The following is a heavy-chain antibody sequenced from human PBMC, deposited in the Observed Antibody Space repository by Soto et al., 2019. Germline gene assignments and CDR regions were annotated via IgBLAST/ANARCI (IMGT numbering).Heavy chain of an antibody. Sequence: XGALGLTCAASGFSISHSGMHWVRQAPGKGLVWVSRISPDGRTTTYADSVKGRFTISRDNAKSTLYLQMNSLTVEDGAVYYCADSWLPTSYWGPGTLVTVSS. CDR2: ISPDGRTT. J-gene: IGHJ4*02. CDR3: ADSWLPTSY. CDR1: GFSISHSG. V-gene: IGHV3-74*01. D-gene: IGHD3-10*01.